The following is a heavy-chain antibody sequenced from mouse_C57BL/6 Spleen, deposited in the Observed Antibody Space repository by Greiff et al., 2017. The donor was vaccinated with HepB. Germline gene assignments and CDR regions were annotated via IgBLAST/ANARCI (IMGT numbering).Heavy chain of an antibody. D-gene: IGHD1-1*01. V-gene: IGHV1-26*01. Sequence: EVQLQQSGPELVKPGASVKISCKASGYTFTDYYMNWVKQSHGKSLEWIGDINPNNGGTSYNQKFKGKATLTVDKSSSTAYMELRSLTSEDSAVYYCARRSIVYGSSLDYWGQGTILTVSA. CDR1: GYTFTDYY. J-gene: IGHJ2*01. CDR3: ARRSIVYGSSLDY. CDR2: INPNNGGT.